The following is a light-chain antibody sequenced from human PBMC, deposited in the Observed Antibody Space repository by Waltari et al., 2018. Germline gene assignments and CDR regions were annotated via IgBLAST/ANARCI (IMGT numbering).Light chain of an antibody. CDR1: QGVSSY. CDR3: QQRSNWPRT. Sequence: SCRASQGVSSYLAWYQQQPGQAPRLLIYSAYNRATGIPARFSGSGSGTDFTLTISSLEPEDFAVYYCQQRSNWPRTFGQGTKVEIK. J-gene: IGKJ1*01. CDR2: SAY. V-gene: IGKV3-11*01.